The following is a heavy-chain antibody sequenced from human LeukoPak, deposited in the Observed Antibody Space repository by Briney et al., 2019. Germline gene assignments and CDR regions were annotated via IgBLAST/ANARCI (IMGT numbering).Heavy chain of an antibody. CDR1: GFTFSNYG. V-gene: IGHV3-30*18. D-gene: IGHD3-16*01. J-gene: IGHJ4*02. Sequence: GGSLRLPCVASGFTFSNYGMHWVRQAPGKGLEWVATITYDGSSEYYADSVKDRFTVSRDNSKNTLYLQMSSLKTEDTAVNYCAKRGDGGHKSLEYWGQGTLVTVSS. CDR3: AKRGDGGHKSLEY. CDR2: ITYDGSSE.